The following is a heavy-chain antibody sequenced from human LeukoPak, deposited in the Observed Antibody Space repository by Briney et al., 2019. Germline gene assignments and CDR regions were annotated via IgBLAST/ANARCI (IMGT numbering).Heavy chain of an antibody. CDR3: AKDYDGSGWTSDDAFDI. D-gene: IGHD6-19*01. CDR2: ISGSGGST. V-gene: IGHV3-23*01. Sequence: GGSLRLSCAASGFTFSSYAMSWVRQAPGKGLEWVSAISGSGGSTYYADSVKGRFTISRDNSKNTLYLQMNSLRAEDTAVYYCAKDYDGSGWTSDDAFDIWGQGTMVTVSS. J-gene: IGHJ3*02. CDR1: GFTFSSYA.